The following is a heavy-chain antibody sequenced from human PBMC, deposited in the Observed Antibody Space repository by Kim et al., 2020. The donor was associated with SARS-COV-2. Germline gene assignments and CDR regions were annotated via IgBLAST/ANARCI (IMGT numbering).Heavy chain of an antibody. Sequence: GESLKISCKGSGYSFTSYWISWVRQMPGKGLEWMGRIDPSDSYTNYSPSFQGHVTISADKSISTAYLQWSSLKASDTAMYYCATLEGASSWYVDYWGQGTLVTVSS. J-gene: IGHJ4*02. CDR3: ATLEGASSWYVDY. V-gene: IGHV5-10-1*01. CDR2: IDPSDSYT. D-gene: IGHD6-13*01. CDR1: GYSFTSYW.